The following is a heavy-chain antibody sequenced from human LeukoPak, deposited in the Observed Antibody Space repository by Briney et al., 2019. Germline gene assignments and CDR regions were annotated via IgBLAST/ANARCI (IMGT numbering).Heavy chain of an antibody. D-gene: IGHD3-16*02. CDR3: ARPKLHLGELSFIVDY. Sequence: ASVKVSCKASGYTFIAYHIHWLRQAPGQGLEWMGWISPNSGDTNCAQRFQGRVTMARDTSISTVYMEVSRLTSDDTAVYYCARPKLHLGELSFIVDYWGRGTLVTVSS. CDR1: GYTFIAYH. V-gene: IGHV1-2*02. J-gene: IGHJ4*02. CDR2: ISPNSGDT.